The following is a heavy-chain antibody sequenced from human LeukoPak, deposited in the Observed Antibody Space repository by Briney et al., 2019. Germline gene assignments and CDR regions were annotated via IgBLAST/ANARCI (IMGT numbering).Heavy chain of an antibody. J-gene: IGHJ4*02. D-gene: IGHD2-21*01. V-gene: IGHV3-48*01. CDR3: AKDSIDVIAVYYFDY. CDR1: GFTFPTYS. CDR2: ISSSSGTI. Sequence: PGGSLRLSCVTSGFTFPTYSMNWVRQAPGKGLEWISYISSSSGTIHYADSVKGRFTISRDNAKNSLYLQMNSLRAEDTAVYYCAKDSIDVIAVYYFDYWGQGTLVTVSS.